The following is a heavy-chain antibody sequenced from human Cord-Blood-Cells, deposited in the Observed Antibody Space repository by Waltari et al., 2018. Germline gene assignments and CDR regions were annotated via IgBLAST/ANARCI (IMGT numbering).Heavy chain of an antibody. J-gene: IGHJ3*02. D-gene: IGHD5-12*01. CDR3: ARAQTDGYNDAFDI. CDR2: INWKGGST. Sequence: EVQLVESGGCVVRPGGSLRLSCAASGFTFDDYGLTWFRQAPGKGVECFFVINWKGGSTGYADSVKSRFTISRDNAKNSLYLQMNSLRAEDTALYHCARAQTDGYNDAFDIWGQGTMVTVSS. CDR1: GFTFDDYG. V-gene: IGHV3-20*01.